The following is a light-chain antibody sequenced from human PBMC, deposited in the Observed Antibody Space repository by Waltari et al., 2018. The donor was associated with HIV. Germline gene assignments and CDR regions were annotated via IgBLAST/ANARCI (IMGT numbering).Light chain of an antibody. J-gene: IGKJ4*01. CDR2: LAS. V-gene: IGKV1-9*01. Sequence: DVQLTQPPSFLSASVGDRVTIPCRASQAINNYFAWYQQKPGNAPKLLINLASALQSGVPSRFSGSGSGTEFTLTIRGLQPEDLATYYCQQADFYPVTVGGGTRVEIK. CDR3: QQADFYPVT. CDR1: QAINNY.